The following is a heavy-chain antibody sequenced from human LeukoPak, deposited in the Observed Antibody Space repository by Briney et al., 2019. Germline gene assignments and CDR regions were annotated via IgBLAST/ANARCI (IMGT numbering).Heavy chain of an antibody. Sequence: GGSLRLSCAASGFTFSSYAMSWVRQAPGKGLEWVSAISGSGGSTYYADSVKGRFTISRDNSKNTLYLQMNSLRAEDAAVYYCATGGYCSSTSCYVGSFARFDYWGQGTLVTVSS. J-gene: IGHJ4*02. CDR1: GFTFSSYA. V-gene: IGHV3-23*01. D-gene: IGHD2-2*01. CDR3: ATGGYCSSTSCYVGSFARFDY. CDR2: ISGSGGST.